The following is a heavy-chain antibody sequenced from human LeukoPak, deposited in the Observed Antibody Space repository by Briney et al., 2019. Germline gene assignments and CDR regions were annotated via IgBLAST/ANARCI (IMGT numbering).Heavy chain of an antibody. CDR1: GYTFTSYY. D-gene: IGHD3-9*01. CDR2: INPSGGNT. V-gene: IGHV1-46*01. J-gene: IGHJ4*02. CDR3: ARDGQPLRYFDWLLSLDYFDY. Sequence: GASVKVSCKASGYTFTSYYMHWVRQAPGQGLEWMGIINPSGGNTSYAQKFQGRVTMTRDTSTSTVYMELSSLRSEDTAVYYCARDGQPLRYFDWLLSLDYFDYWGQGTLVTVSS.